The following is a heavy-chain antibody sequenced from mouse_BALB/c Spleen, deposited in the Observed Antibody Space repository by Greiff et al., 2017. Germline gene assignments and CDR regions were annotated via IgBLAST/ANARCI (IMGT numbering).Heavy chain of an antibody. V-gene: IGHV2-6-7*01. CDR3: ARVTTVVDWYFDV. CDR2: IWGDGST. Sequence: QVQLKESGPGLVAPSLSLSITCTVSGFSLTGYGVNWVRQPPGKGLEWLGMIWGDGSTDYNSALKSRLSISKDNSKSQVFLKMNSLQTDDTARYYCARVTTVVDWYFDVWGAGTTVTVSS. J-gene: IGHJ1*01. D-gene: IGHD1-1*01. CDR1: GFSLTGYG.